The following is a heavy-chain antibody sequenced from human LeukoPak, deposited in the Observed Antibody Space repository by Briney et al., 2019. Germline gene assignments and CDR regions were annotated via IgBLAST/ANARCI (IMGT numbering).Heavy chain of an antibody. CDR2: VSGSGDSA. CDR3: AKNMRYFDWLLYPPDAFDI. D-gene: IGHD3-9*01. CDR1: GFTFSSYS. Sequence: GGSLRLSCSAFGFTFSSYSMNWVRQAPGKGLEWVSAVSGSGDSANYADSVKGRFTISRDNSKNTLYLQMNSLRAEDTAVYYCAKNMRYFDWLLYPPDAFDIWGQGTMVTVSS. J-gene: IGHJ3*02. V-gene: IGHV3-23*01.